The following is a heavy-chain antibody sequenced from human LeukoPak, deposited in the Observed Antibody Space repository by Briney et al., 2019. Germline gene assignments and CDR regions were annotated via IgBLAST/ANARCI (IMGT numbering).Heavy chain of an antibody. CDR3: XXDGSYYRDWFDP. D-gene: IGHD1-26*01. V-gene: IGHV4-4*02. J-gene: IGHJ5*02. CDR1: GGSISSSNW. CDR2: IYHSGTT. Sequence: SETLSLTCAVSGGSISSSNWWSWVRQPPGKGLEWIGSIYHSGTTYYNPSLKSRVTISVDTSENQFSLKLNSVTAADTAVYYXXXDGSYYRDWFDPWGQGTLVTVS.